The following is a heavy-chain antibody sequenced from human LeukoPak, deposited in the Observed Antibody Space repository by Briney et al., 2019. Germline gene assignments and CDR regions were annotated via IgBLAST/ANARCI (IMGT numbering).Heavy chain of an antibody. CDR1: GGSISSSSYY. J-gene: IGHJ5*02. CDR3: ARGMGFDP. CDR2: IYYSGST. V-gene: IGHV4-39*01. Sequence: PSETLSLTCTVSGGSISSSSYYSGWIRQPPGKGLEWIGSIYYSGSTYYNPSLKSRVTISVDTSKNQFSLKLSSVTAADTAVYYCARGMGFDPWGQGTLVTVSS. D-gene: IGHD5-24*01.